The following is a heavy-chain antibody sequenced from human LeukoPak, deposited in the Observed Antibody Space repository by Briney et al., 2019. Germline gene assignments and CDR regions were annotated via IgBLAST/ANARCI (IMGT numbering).Heavy chain of an antibody. Sequence: SETLSLTCTVSGGSISSYYWSWIRQPPGKGLEWIGYIYYSGSTNYNPSLKSRVTISVDTSKNQFSLKLSSVTAADTAVYYCARHIRGSYAGGFDYWGQGTLVTVSS. V-gene: IGHV4-59*08. CDR2: IYYSGST. D-gene: IGHD1-26*01. J-gene: IGHJ4*02. CDR1: GGSISSYY. CDR3: ARHIRGSYAGGFDY.